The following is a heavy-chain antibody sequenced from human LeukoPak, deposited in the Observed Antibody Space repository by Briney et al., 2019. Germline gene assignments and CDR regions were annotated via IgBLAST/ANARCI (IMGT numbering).Heavy chain of an antibody. Sequence: GRSLRLSCAASEFTFSSFGMHWVRQAPGKGLEWVAVISYDGSNKYSADSVKGRFTISRDNSKNTLYLQMNSLRAEDTAVYYCVTDHGFHYGAYFDYWGQGTLVTVSS. CDR2: ISYDGSNK. CDR1: EFTFSSFG. V-gene: IGHV3-30*03. CDR3: VTDHGFHYGAYFDY. D-gene: IGHD4-17*01. J-gene: IGHJ4*02.